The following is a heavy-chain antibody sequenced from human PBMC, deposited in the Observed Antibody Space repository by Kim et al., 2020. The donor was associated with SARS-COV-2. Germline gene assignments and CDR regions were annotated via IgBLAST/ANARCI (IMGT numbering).Heavy chain of an antibody. V-gene: IGHV4-31*03. J-gene: IGHJ4*02. Sequence: SETLSLTCTVSGGSISSGGYYWSWIRQHPGKGLEWIGYIYYSGSTYYNPSLKSRVTISVDTSKNQFSLKLSSVTAADTAVYYCARSTVSSIAARLPAGATYYFDYWGQGTLVTVSS. D-gene: IGHD6-6*01. CDR3: ARSTVSSIAARLPAGATYYFDY. CDR2: IYYSGST. CDR1: GGSISSGGYY.